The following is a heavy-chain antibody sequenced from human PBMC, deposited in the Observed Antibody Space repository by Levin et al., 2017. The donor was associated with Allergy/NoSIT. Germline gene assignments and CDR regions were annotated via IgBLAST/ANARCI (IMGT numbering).Heavy chain of an antibody. V-gene: IGHV3-48*02. D-gene: IGHD2-15*01. CDR2: ISSNTRTI. J-gene: IGHJ4*02. CDR3: VREGGWWPPYYFDY. Sequence: GGSLRLSCAASGFTFSNYNMNWVRQAPGKGLEWLSYISSNTRTIYYASSLNGRFTVSRDNAKNSLYLQMNSLRDDDTAVYYCVREGGWWPPYYFDYWGQGAPVTVSS. CDR1: GFTFSNYN.